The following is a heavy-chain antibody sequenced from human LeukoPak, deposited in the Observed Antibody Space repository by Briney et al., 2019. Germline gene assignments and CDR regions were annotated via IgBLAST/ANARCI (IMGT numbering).Heavy chain of an antibody. D-gene: IGHD3-16*01. J-gene: IGHJ3*02. CDR3: AGYLPTPYNAFDI. V-gene: IGHV1-2*02. CDR2: INANSGGT. Sequence: ASVKVSCKASGYTFTDYYMHWVRQAPGQGLEWMGWINANSGGTNYAQKFQGRVTMTRDTSVSTTYMEMSRLRFDDTAVYYCAGYLPTPYNAFDIWGQGTMVTVSS. CDR1: GYTFTDYY.